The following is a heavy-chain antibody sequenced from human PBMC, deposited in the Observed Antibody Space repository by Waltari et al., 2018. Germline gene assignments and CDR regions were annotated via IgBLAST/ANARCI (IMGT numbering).Heavy chain of an antibody. D-gene: IGHD3-9*01. Sequence: QVQLQESGPGLVRPSETLSLTCTVSGGSVGRYYWSWIRRPPGTGLEWLGYISNSGRTKYNPALKGRVTILLDRSKNQFSLKLSSVTAADTAVYYCARDNYDISTRYYREDAFDFWGQGTMVTVSS. CDR2: ISNSGRT. V-gene: IGHV4-59*02. CDR1: GGSVGRYY. CDR3: ARDNYDISTRYYREDAFDF. J-gene: IGHJ3*01.